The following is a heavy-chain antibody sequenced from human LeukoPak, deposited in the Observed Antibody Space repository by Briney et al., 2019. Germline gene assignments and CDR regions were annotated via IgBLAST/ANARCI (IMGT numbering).Heavy chain of an antibody. D-gene: IGHD3-10*01. CDR2: INHSGST. CDR1: GGSFSGYY. CDR3: ARGRLHILLWFGELRNNWFDP. V-gene: IGHV4-34*01. Sequence: SETLSLTCAVYGGSFSGYYWSWIRQPPGKGLEWIGEINHSGSTNYNPSLKSRVTISVDTSKNQFSLKLSSVTAADTAVYYCARGRLHILLWFGELRNNWFDPWGKGTTVTVSS. J-gene: IGHJ5*01.